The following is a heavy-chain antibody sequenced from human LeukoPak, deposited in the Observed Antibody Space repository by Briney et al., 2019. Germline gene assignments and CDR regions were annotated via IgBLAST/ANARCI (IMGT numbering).Heavy chain of an antibody. V-gene: IGHV1-2*02. CDR3: ARDLGTRIAVAGPTP. J-gene: IGHJ4*02. CDR1: GYTFTSYA. D-gene: IGHD6-19*01. Sequence: ASVKVSCKASGYTFTSYAMNWVRQAPGQGLEWMGWINPNSGGTNYAQKFQGRVTMTRDTSISTAYMELSRLRSDDTAVYYCARDLGTRIAVAGPTPWGQGTLVTVSS. CDR2: INPNSGGT.